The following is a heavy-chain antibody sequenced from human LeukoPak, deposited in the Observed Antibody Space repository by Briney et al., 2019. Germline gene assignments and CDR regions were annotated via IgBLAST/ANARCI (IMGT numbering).Heavy chain of an antibody. CDR1: GFTFSKCA. CDR3: ANDAAQQQLSNLFYGMDV. V-gene: IGHV3-30-3*02. Sequence: PGKSLRLSCAASGFTFSKCAMHWVRQAPGKGLEWVAFISYDGSNKYYADSVKGRFTISRDNSKNTLYLQMNSLRAEDTAVYFCANDAAQQQLSNLFYGMDVWGQGTTVTVSS. CDR2: ISYDGSNK. D-gene: IGHD6-13*01. J-gene: IGHJ6*02.